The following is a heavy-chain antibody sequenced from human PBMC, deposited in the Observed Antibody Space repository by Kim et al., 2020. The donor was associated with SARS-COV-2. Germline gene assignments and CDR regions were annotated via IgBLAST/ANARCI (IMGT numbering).Heavy chain of an antibody. CDR2: GST. CDR3: ANIPAVAAY. Sequence: GSTYYADSVKGRFTISRDNSKNTLYLQMNSLRAEDTAVYYCANIPAVAAYWGQGTLVTVSS. V-gene: IGHV3-23*01. J-gene: IGHJ4*02. D-gene: IGHD6-19*01.